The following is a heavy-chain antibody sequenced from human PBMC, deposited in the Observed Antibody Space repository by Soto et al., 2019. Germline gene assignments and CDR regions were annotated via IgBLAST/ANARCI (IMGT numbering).Heavy chain of an antibody. CDR2: ISYDGSKK. CDR1: GFTFSTYG. J-gene: IGHJ4*02. V-gene: IGHV3-30*18. CDR3: AKDLAGD. Sequence: QEHLAESGGGVVQPGRSLRLSCAASGFTFSTYGMNWVRQAPGKGLEWVAVISYDGSKKYYADSVKGRFTISRDDSKNTVYLQMNSLRVEDTAVYHCAKDLAGDCGQGTLVTVSS.